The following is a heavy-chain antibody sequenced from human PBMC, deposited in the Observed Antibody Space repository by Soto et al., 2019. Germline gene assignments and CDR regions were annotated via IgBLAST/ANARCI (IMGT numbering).Heavy chain of an antibody. CDR3: ARVGFSDYYDSSGYREAFDI. V-gene: IGHV3-21*01. CDR2: ISSSSSYI. J-gene: IGHJ3*02. CDR1: GFAFSSYS. D-gene: IGHD3-22*01. Sequence: EVQLVESGGGLVKPGGSLRLSCAAYGFAFSSYSMNWIRQAPGKGLEWVSSISSSSSYIYYADSVKGRFTISRDNAKNSLYLQMNSLRAEDTAVYYCARVGFSDYYDSSGYREAFDIWGQGTMVTVSS.